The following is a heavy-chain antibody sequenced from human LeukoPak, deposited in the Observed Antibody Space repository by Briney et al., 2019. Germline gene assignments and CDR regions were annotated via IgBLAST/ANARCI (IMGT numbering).Heavy chain of an antibody. CDR1: GFTFSSYA. D-gene: IGHD4-17*01. CDR3: TRDPNGDYVGAFES. Sequence: PGGSLRLSCAASGFTFSSYAMHWVRQAPGKGLEWVAVISYDGSNKYYADSVKGRFTISRDNSKNTLYLQMNSLRADDTAVYYCTRDPNGDYVGAFESWGQGTLVTVSS. J-gene: IGHJ5*01. CDR2: ISYDGSNK. V-gene: IGHV3-30*04.